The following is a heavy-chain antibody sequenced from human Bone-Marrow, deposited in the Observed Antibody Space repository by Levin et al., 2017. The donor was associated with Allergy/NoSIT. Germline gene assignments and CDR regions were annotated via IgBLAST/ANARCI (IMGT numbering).Heavy chain of an antibody. Sequence: GGSLRLSCKASGGTFSSYAISWVRQAPGQGLEWMGGIIPIFGTANYAQKFQGRVTITADKSTSTAYMELSSLRSEDTAVYYCARSHKRITMVQGVIILYYFDYWGQGTLVTVSS. V-gene: IGHV1-69*06. CDR2: IIPIFGTA. CDR1: GGTFSSYA. J-gene: IGHJ4*02. D-gene: IGHD3-10*01. CDR3: ARSHKRITMVQGVIILYYFDY.